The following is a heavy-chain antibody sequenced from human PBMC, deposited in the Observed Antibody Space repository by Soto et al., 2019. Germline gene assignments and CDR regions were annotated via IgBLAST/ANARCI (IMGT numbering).Heavy chain of an antibody. CDR2: INSDGSST. Sequence: EVQLVESGGGLVQPGGSLRLSCAASGFTFSSYWMHWVRQAPGKGLVWVSRINSDGSSTSYADSVKGRFTISRDNAKNTLYLQMNSLRAEDTAVYYCARKGPGPCSGGSCVLYYYYMDVWGKGTTVTVSS. CDR1: GFTFSSYW. V-gene: IGHV3-74*01. J-gene: IGHJ6*03. CDR3: ARKGPGPCSGGSCVLYYYYMDV. D-gene: IGHD2-15*01.